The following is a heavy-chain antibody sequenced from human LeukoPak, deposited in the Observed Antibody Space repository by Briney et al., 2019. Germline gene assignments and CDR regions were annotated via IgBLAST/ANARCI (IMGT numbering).Heavy chain of an antibody. CDR1: GGTFSSYA. V-gene: IGHV1-69*05. J-gene: IGHJ4*02. Sequence: SVKVPCKASGGTFSSYAISWVRQAPGQGLEWMGRIIPIFGTANYAQKFQGRVTITTDESTSTAYMELSSLRSEDTAVYYCARVGGYSYGYDYWGQETLVTVSS. CDR2: IIPIFGTA. CDR3: ARVGGYSYGYDY. D-gene: IGHD5-18*01.